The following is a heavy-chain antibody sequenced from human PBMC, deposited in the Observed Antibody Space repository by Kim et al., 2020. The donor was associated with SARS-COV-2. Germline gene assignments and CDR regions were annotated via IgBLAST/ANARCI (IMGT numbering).Heavy chain of an antibody. Sequence: YADSVKGRFTISRDNAKNSLYLQMNSLRAEDTALYYCAKGSIAVAYGMDVWGQGTTVTVSS. J-gene: IGHJ6*02. V-gene: IGHV3-9*01. D-gene: IGHD6-19*01. CDR3: AKGSIAVAYGMDV.